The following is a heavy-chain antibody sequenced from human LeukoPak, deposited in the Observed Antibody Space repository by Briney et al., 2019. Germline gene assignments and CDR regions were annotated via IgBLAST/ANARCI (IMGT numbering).Heavy chain of an antibody. J-gene: IGHJ6*02. CDR3: ARGSSWPSYYYYGMDV. V-gene: IGHV4-34*01. CDR1: GGSFSGYY. Sequence: SETLSLTCAVYGGSFSGYYWSWIRQPPGKGLEWIGEINHSGSTNYNPSLKSRVTISVDTSKNQFSLKLSSVTAADTAVYYCARGSSWPSYYYYGMDVWGQGTTVTVSS. CDR2: INHSGST. D-gene: IGHD6-13*01.